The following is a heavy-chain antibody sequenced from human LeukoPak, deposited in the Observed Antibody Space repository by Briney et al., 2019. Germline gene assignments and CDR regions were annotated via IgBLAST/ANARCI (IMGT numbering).Heavy chain of an antibody. CDR1: GGSISSGSYY. D-gene: IGHD2-15*01. Sequence: SETLSLTCTVSGGSISSGSYYWSWIRQPAGKGLEWIGRIYTSGSTNYNPSLKSRVTISVDTSKNQFSLKLSSVTAAGTAVYYCAREPVVVVAATPSHRGYVDHWGQGTLVTVSS. CDR2: IYTSGST. J-gene: IGHJ4*02. CDR3: AREPVVVVAATPSHRGYVDH. V-gene: IGHV4-61*02.